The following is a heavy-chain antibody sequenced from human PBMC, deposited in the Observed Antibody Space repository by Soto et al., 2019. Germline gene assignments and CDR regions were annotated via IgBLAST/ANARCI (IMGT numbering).Heavy chain of an antibody. CDR2: ISGSGGST. CDR1: GFTFSSYA. Sequence: EVQLLESGGGLVQPGGSLRLSCAASGFTFSSYAMSWVRQAPGKGLEWVSAISGSGGSTYYADSVTGRFTITRDNAKNTLYLQMNSLRAEDTVVYYCAKDLNHYDFWSGPHGYFDYWGQGTLGTVSS. D-gene: IGHD3-3*01. V-gene: IGHV3-23*01. J-gene: IGHJ4*02. CDR3: AKDLNHYDFWSGPHGYFDY.